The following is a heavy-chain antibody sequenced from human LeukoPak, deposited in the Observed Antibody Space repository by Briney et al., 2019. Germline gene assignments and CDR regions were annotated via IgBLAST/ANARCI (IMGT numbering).Heavy chain of an antibody. Sequence: SETLSLTCAVSGGSISSGGYSWSWIRQPPGKGLEWIGYIYYSGSTYYNPSLKSRVTISVDTSKNQFSLKLSSVTAADTAVYYCARDKRYYYYMDVWGKGTTVTVSS. CDR2: IYYSGST. J-gene: IGHJ6*03. V-gene: IGHV4-30-4*07. CDR1: GGSISSGGYS. CDR3: ARDKRYYYYMDV.